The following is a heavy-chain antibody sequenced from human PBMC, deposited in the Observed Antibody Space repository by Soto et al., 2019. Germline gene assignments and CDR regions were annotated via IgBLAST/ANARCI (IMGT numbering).Heavy chain of an antibody. Sequence: SETLSLTCAVSGGSISSGGYPWSWIRQPPGKGLEWIGYIYHSGSTYYNPSLKSRVTISVDRSKNQFSLKLSSVTAADTAVYYCARPVYGDYEGWFDPWGQGTLVTVSS. CDR1: GGSISSGGYP. V-gene: IGHV4-30-2*01. D-gene: IGHD4-17*01. CDR3: ARPVYGDYEGWFDP. CDR2: IYHSGST. J-gene: IGHJ5*02.